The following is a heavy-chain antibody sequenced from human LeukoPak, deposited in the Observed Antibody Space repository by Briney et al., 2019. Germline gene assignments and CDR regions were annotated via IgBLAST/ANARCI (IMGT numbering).Heavy chain of an antibody. CDR3: ARDRFSSSGYYDLTRDAFDI. V-gene: IGHV3-30*04. J-gene: IGHJ3*02. Sequence: GRSLRLSCAASGFTFSSYAMHWVRQAPGKGLEWVAFIRYDGSNKYYADSVKGRFTISRDNSKNTLYLQMNSLRAEDTAVYYCARDRFSSSGYYDLTRDAFDIWGQGTMVTVSS. D-gene: IGHD3-22*01. CDR1: GFTFSSYA. CDR2: IRYDGSNK.